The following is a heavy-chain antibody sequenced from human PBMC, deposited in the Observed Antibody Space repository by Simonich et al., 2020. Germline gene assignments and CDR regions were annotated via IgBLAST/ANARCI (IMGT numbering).Heavy chain of an antibody. CDR3: ARNGLVGILKAFDI. V-gene: IGHV1-2*02. CDR1: GYTFTGYY. Sequence: QVQLVQSGAEVKKPGASVKVSCKASGYTFTGYYMHWVRQAPGQGLEWMGWSNPNSGGTNKSQKFQGRVTMTRDTSISTAYMELSRLRSDDTAVYYCARNGLVGILKAFDIWGQGTMVTVSS. J-gene: IGHJ3*02. D-gene: IGHD2-21*01. CDR2: SNPNSGGT.